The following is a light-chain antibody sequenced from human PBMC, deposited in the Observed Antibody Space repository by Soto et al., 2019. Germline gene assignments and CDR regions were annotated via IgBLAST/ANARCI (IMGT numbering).Light chain of an antibody. CDR3: QQYAGSPRT. J-gene: IGKJ1*01. CDR1: QSVSSSY. CDR2: GAS. Sequence: EIVLTPSPGTRSLSPGERATLSFRASQSVSSSYLAWYQQKPGQAPRLLIYGASSRATGIPDRFSGSGSGTDFTLTISSLEPEDFAVYFCQQYAGSPRTFGQGTKVDIK. V-gene: IGKV3-20*01.